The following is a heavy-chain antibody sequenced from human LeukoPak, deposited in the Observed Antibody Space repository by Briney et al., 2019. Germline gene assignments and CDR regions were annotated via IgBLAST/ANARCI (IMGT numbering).Heavy chain of an antibody. CDR3: AKGRGWEASYYYYYMDV. Sequence: PGGSLRLSCVASGFSFSRYWMSWVRQAPGRGLEWVANMNQDGSEKYYVDSVKGRFTISRDNAKNSLYLQMNSLSAEDTAVYYCAKGRGWEASYYYYYMDVWGKGTTVTISS. J-gene: IGHJ6*03. D-gene: IGHD1-26*01. CDR1: GFSFSRYW. V-gene: IGHV3-7*01. CDR2: MNQDGSEK.